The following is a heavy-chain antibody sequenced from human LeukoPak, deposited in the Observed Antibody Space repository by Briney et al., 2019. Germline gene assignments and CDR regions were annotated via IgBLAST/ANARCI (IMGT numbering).Heavy chain of an antibody. D-gene: IGHD6-13*01. CDR3: ARAPADSSSWSDY. CDR2: ISSSSSYI. CDR1: GFTFSSYS. V-gene: IGHV3-21*01. J-gene: IGHJ4*02. Sequence: PGGSLRLSCVASGFTFSSYSMNWVRQAPGKGLEWVSSISSSSSYIYYADSVKGRFTISRDNAKNSLYLQMNSLRAEDTAVYYCARAPADSSSWSDYWGQGTLVTVSS.